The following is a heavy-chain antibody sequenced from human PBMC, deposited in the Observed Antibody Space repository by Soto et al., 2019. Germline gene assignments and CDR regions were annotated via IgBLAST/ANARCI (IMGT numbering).Heavy chain of an antibody. J-gene: IGHJ4*02. CDR1: GGTFSSYT. D-gene: IGHD3-10*01. CDR3: ATEYYYGSGSYIY. CDR2: IIPILGIA. V-gene: IGHV1-69*02. Sequence: SVKVSCKACGGTFSSYTISWVRQAPGQGLEWMGRIIPILGIANYAQKFQGRVTITADKSTSTAYMELSSLRSEDTAVYYCATEYYYGSGSYIYWGQGTLVTVSS.